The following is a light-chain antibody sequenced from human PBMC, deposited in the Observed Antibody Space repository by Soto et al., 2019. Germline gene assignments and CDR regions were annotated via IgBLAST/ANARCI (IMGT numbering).Light chain of an antibody. Sequence: EIVMTQSPATLSVSPGERATLSCRASQSVSSNLAWYQQKPGQAPRLLIYGASTRATGIPARFSGSGSGTDFTLTISRLEAEDFAVYHCQQYISTPWSFGQGTKVDIK. CDR3: QQYISTPWS. V-gene: IGKV3-15*01. CDR2: GAS. J-gene: IGKJ1*01. CDR1: QSVSSN.